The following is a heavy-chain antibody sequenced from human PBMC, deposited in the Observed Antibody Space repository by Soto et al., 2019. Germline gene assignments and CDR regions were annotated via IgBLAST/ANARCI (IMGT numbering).Heavy chain of an antibody. CDR2: IKNDGTST. V-gene: IGHV3-74*01. Sequence: GGSLRLSCAASGLTFSSQWLHWVRQAPGKGLVWISRIKNDGTSTNYADSVKGRFTVSRDNAKKTMSLQMNSLRAEDTAVYYCASWRGGYTYGLDHWGQGTPVTVSS. D-gene: IGHD5-18*01. CDR3: ASWRGGYTYGLDH. J-gene: IGHJ4*02. CDR1: GLTFSSQW.